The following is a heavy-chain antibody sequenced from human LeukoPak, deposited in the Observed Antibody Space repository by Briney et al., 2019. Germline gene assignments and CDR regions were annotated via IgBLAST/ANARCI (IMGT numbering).Heavy chain of an antibody. CDR2: IYYSGST. D-gene: IGHD1/OR15-1a*01. V-gene: IGHV4-31*03. CDR3: ARGYNWNSDCYFDL. Sequence: SETLSLTCTVSGGSISSGGYYWSWIRQHPGKGLEWIGYIYYSGSTYYNPSLKSRVTISVDTSKNQFSLKLSSVTAADTAVYYCARGYNWNSDCYFDLWGRGTLVTVSS. CDR1: GGSISSGGYY. J-gene: IGHJ2*01.